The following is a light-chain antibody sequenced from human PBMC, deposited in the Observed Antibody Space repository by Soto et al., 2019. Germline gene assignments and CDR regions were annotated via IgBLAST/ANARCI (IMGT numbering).Light chain of an antibody. CDR2: RIF. J-gene: IGKJ1*01. CDR3: LQHYSWPWT. CDR1: QSVSGY. V-gene: IGKV3-15*01. Sequence: EIVMTQSPGTVSVFPGETVTLSCRASQSVSGYLDWFHQKPGQAPRLVLLRIFTRAIGVPARFSGSGSETEFTLTLSGLQSEDSGVYYCLQHYSWPWTFGQGTKVEI.